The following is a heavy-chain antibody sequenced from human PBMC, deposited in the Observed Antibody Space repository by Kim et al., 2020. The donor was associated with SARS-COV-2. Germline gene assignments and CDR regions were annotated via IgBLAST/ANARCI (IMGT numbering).Heavy chain of an antibody. D-gene: IGHD1-1*01. J-gene: IGHJ5*02. CDR2: VYYSGVT. CDR1: GGSINTNSYY. CDR3: ARHKAGPTWFDN. V-gene: IGHV4-39*01. Sequence: SETLSLTCIVSGGSINTNSYYWDWIRQPPGEGLEWIGNVYYSGVTYYSPSLRSRVTMSVDTSKNQFSLKLTSVADADTAVYFCARHKAGPTWFDNWGQGTLVTVSS.